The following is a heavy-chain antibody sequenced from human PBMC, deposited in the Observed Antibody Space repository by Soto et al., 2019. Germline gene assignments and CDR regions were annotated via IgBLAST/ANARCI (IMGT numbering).Heavy chain of an antibody. CDR1: GFTFSNYG. J-gene: IGHJ2*01. D-gene: IGHD2-15*01. CDR2: IWNDGHDS. V-gene: IGHV3-33*01. Sequence: QEQLVESGGGVVQPGGSQRLSCAASGFTFSNYGMFWARQAPGKGLQWVTFIWNDGHDSYYEESVRGRFTNSRDNLKNTLYLQMDSLRGEDTGVYYCVRGYGGSFPYWYFDLWGRGTPVAVSP. CDR3: VRGYGGSFPYWYFDL.